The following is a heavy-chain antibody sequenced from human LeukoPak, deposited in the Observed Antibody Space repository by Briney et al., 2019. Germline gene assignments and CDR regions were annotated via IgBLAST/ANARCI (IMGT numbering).Heavy chain of an antibody. CDR2: ISYDGSNK. V-gene: IGHV3-30*03. J-gene: IGHJ4*02. D-gene: IGHD1-26*01. CDR3: ARDGGIVGAPIY. CDR1: GFTFSSHG. Sequence: GRSLRLSCAASGFTFSSHGMHWVRQAPGKGLEWVAVISYDGSNKYHADSVKGRFTISRDNSKNTLYLQMNSLRAEDTAVYYCARDGGIVGAPIYWGQGTLVTVSS.